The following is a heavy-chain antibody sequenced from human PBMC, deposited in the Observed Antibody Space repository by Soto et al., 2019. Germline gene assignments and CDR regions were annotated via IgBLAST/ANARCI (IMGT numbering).Heavy chain of an antibody. CDR2: ISSTTNYI. CDR3: ARVSATGWVVNGREYFDY. V-gene: IGHV3-21*04. D-gene: IGHD6-19*01. J-gene: IGHJ4*02. CDR1: GFTFTRYS. Sequence: PGGSLRLSCGASGFTFTRYSMNWVRQAPGKGVEWVSSISSTTNYIYYGDSMKGRFSISRDNANNSLFLQMNSLRAEDTAVYYCARVSATGWVVNGREYFDYWGQGTLVTVSS.